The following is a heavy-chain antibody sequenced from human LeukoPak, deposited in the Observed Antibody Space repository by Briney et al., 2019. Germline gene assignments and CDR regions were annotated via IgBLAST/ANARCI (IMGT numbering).Heavy chain of an antibody. CDR2: IKQDGSEK. CDR3: ARDFREQWLGDFYYYYGIDV. CDR1: GFTFSSYW. Sequence: GGSLRLSCAASGFTFSSYWMSWVRQAPGKGLEWVANIKQDGSEKYYVDSVKGRFTISRDNAKNSLYLQMNSLRAEDTAVYYCARDFREQWLGDFYYYYGIDVWGQGTTVTVSS. J-gene: IGHJ6*02. D-gene: IGHD6-19*01. V-gene: IGHV3-7*01.